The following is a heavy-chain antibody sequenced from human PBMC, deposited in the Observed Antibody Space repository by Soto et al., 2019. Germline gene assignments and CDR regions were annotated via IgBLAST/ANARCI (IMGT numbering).Heavy chain of an antibody. CDR2: ISYDGSNK. V-gene: IGHV3-30-3*01. Sequence: QVQLVESGGGVVQPGRSLRLSCAASGFTFSSYAMHWVRQAPGKGLEWVAVISYDGSNKYYADSVKGRFTISRDNSKNTLYLQMNSLRAEDTAVYYCARYPGGSQYYWGQGTLVTVSS. CDR3: ARYPGGSQYY. D-gene: IGHD1-26*01. J-gene: IGHJ4*02. CDR1: GFTFSSYA.